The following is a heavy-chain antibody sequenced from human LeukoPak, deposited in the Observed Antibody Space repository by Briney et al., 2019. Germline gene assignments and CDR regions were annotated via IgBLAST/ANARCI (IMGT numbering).Heavy chain of an antibody. CDR3: ARVVVGTTLDY. V-gene: IGHV4-61*08. D-gene: IGHD1-26*01. CDR1: GGSVSSGGYY. CDR2: IYYTGGT. J-gene: IGHJ4*02. Sequence: PSETLSLTCTVSGGSVSSGGYYWSWIRQPPGKGLEWIGFIYYTGGTNYNPSLKSRLTLSIDTSKNEFSLNLSSVTAADTAVYCCARVVVGTTLDYWGQGTLVTVSS.